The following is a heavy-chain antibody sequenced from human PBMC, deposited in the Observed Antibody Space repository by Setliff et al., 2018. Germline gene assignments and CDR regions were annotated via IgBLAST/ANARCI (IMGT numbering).Heavy chain of an antibody. CDR1: GFTFSNCW. Sequence: GESLMISCAASGFTFSNCWMQWVRQAPGKGPVWVSRITNDGSSTIYADSVKGRFTISRDNAKNTLYLQMNSLRAEDTAVYYCTREAPRQGDYYMDVWGKGTTVTVSS. J-gene: IGHJ6*03. CDR3: TREAPRQGDYYMDV. V-gene: IGHV3-74*01. CDR2: ITNDGSST.